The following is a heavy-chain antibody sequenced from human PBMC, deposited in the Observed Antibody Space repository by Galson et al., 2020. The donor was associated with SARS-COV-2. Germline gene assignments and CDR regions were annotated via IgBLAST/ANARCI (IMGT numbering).Heavy chain of an antibody. V-gene: IGHV2-70*01. CDR2: IEWDEDK. D-gene: IGHD5-18*01. CDR3: ERTSINTARVDGFDH. CDR1: GFSVSTSGMC. Sequence: CGPPLMKPTQPLILTCTFSGFSVSTSGMCVSWFRPPPGKALEWLALIEWDEDKYYSTPLKTRLTISKDNTKNQVVITMTKMDPVDKATYYSERTSINTARVDGFDHWGQGTLVTVSS. J-gene: IGHJ5*02.